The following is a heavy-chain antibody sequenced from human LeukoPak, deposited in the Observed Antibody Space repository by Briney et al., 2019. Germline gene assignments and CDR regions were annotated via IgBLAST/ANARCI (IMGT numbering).Heavy chain of an antibody. Sequence: SETLSLTCTVSGGFISSYYWSWIRQPPGKGLEWIGYIYYSGSTNYNPSLKSRVTISVDTSKNQFSLKLSSVTAADTAVYYCARAAHSSSWLWWFDPWGQGTLVTVSS. CDR1: GGFISSYY. V-gene: IGHV4-59*01. CDR3: ARAAHSSSWLWWFDP. CDR2: IYYSGST. J-gene: IGHJ5*02. D-gene: IGHD6-13*01.